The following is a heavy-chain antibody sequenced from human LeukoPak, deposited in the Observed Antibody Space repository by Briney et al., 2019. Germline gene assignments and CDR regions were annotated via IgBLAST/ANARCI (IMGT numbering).Heavy chain of an antibody. Sequence: SSETLSLTCAVYGGSFSGYYWSWIRQPPGKGLEWIGEINHSGSTNYNPSLKSRVTISVDTSKNQFSLKLSSVTAADTAVYYCAREEDYYDSSGDYSNLWGQGTLVTVSS. CDR2: INHSGST. CDR3: AREEDYYDSSGDYSNL. J-gene: IGHJ5*02. D-gene: IGHD3-22*01. CDR1: GGSFSGYY. V-gene: IGHV4-34*01.